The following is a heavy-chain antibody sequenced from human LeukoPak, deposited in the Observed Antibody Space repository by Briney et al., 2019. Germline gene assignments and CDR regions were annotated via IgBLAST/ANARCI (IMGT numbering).Heavy chain of an antibody. V-gene: IGHV1-2*02. CDR3: ARDKVGATEFDY. CDR1: GYTFTGYY. J-gene: IGHJ4*02. D-gene: IGHD1-26*01. Sequence: ASVKVSCKASGYTFTGYYMHWVRQAPGRGLEWMGWINPNSGGTNYAQKFQGRVTMTRDTSISTAYMELSRLRSDDTAVYYCARDKVGATEFDYWGQGTLVTVSS. CDR2: INPNSGGT.